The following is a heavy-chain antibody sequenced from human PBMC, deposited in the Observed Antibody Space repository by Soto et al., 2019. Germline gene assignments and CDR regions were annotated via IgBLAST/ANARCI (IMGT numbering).Heavy chain of an antibody. CDR2: INPNSGGT. CDR1: GYTFTGYY. V-gene: IGHV1-2*04. D-gene: IGHD4-17*01. Sequence: QVQLVQSGAEVKKPGASVKVSCKASGYTFTGYYMHWVRQAPGQGLECMGWINPNSGGTNYAQKFQGWVTMTRDTSISTAYMELSRLRSDDTAVYYCARVSGLYGDYDPFDYWGQGTLVTVSS. CDR3: ARVSGLYGDYDPFDY. J-gene: IGHJ4*02.